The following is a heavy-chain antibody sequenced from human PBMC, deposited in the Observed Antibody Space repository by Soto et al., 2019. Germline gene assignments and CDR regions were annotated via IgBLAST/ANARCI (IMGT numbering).Heavy chain of an antibody. Sequence: QVQLQQWGAGLLKPSETLSLTCAAYGGSFSGYYWSWIRQPPGKGLEWIGEINHSGSTNYNPSLKSRVTISVDTSKNQFSLKLSSVTAADTAVYYCAREDYWGQGTLVTVSS. V-gene: IGHV4-34*01. CDR2: INHSGST. J-gene: IGHJ4*02. CDR1: GGSFSGYY. CDR3: AREDY.